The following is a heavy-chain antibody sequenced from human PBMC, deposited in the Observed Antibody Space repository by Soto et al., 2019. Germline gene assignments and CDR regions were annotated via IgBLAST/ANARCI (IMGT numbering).Heavy chain of an antibody. CDR2: IKSRISGGTT. CDR3: TPASTQTFCDGGPCSSVQTKIHDS. D-gene: IGHD2-21*01. Sequence: EVHLVESGGGLVKPGWSLRLSCAASGFTFNNGWMSCVRQAPGKGLEWVGSIKSRISGGTTDYSSPVQGSFTISRDDSKDTLYRHMNSLKAADTAVYYCTPASTQTFCDGGPCSSVQTKIHDSLCQGTLVTVSS. V-gene: IGHV3-15*01. J-gene: IGHJ4*02. CDR1: GFTFNNGW.